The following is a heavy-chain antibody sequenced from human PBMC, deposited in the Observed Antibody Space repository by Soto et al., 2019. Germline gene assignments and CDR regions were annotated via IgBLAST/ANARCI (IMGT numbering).Heavy chain of an antibody. CDR2: ISGSGGTT. CDR1: GLTFSNFA. D-gene: IGHD6-6*01. J-gene: IGHJ6*02. V-gene: IGHV3-23*01. CDR3: PKDQLAARRNGGHYYGMDV. Sequence: GSLRLSCAASGLTFSNFALSWVRQAPGKGLEWVSAISGSGGTTYYADSVRGRFTISRDNSKNTSYLQMNSLRAEDTAVYYCPKDQLAARRNGGHYYGMDVWSQGNTVTVSS.